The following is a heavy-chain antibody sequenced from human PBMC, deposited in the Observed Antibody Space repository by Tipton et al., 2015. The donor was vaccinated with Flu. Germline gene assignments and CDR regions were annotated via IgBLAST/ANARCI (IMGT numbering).Heavy chain of an antibody. CDR3: ASGACSSSTCPKGGFDN. J-gene: IGHJ4*02. Sequence: TLSLTCTVSNGTISSYYWSWIRQPAGKGLEWIGRIHSSGGTNYNPSLKSRVTMSVDTSKNQFSLKVNSVTAADTAVYYCASGACSSSTCPKGGFDNGGQGTLVVVSS. CDR2: IHSSGGT. D-gene: IGHD2-2*01. V-gene: IGHV4-4*07. CDR1: NGTISSYY.